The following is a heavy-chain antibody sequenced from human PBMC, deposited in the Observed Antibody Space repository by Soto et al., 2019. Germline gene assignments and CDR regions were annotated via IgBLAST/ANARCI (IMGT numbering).Heavy chain of an antibody. CDR1: GGSISSGGYS. CDR2: IYHSGST. CDR3: ARGQVVAAQH. J-gene: IGHJ4*02. Sequence: QLQLQESGSGLVKPSQTLSLTCAVSGGSISSGGYSWSWFRQPPGKGLEWIGYIYHSGSTYYNPSLKSRVTISVNRTKNQFPLKLSSVTAADTAVYYCARGQVVAAQHWGQGTLVTVSS. V-gene: IGHV4-30-2*01. D-gene: IGHD2-15*01.